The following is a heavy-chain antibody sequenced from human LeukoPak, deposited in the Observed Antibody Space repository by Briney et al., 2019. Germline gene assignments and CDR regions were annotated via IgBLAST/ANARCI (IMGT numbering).Heavy chain of an antibody. CDR3: ARLAYCSNDVCYSNYYYSMDV. CDR1: GYTFSSYW. D-gene: IGHD2-8*01. CDR2: IYDSDT. V-gene: IGHV5-51*01. Sequence: GESLKISCKGSGYTFSSYWIGWVRPMPGEGLEWMGIIYDSDTRYSPSFQGQVTISADKSISTAYLQWSSLKASDTAMYYCARLAYCSNDVCYSNYYYSMDVRGKGTTVTVSS. J-gene: IGHJ6*03.